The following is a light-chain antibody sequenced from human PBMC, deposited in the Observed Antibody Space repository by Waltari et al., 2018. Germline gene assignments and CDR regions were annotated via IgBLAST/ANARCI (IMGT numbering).Light chain of an antibody. J-gene: IGLJ2*01. CDR1: SSNIGRNY. V-gene: IGLV1-47*01. CDR3: AAWDDSLSGVV. Sequence: QSVLTQPTSASGTPGQRVTISCSGSSSNIGRNYVYWYQQLPGTAPKLLIYRNNQRPSGVPDRFSGSKSGTSASLAISGLRSEDEADYYCAAWDDSLSGVVFGGGTKLTVL. CDR2: RNN.